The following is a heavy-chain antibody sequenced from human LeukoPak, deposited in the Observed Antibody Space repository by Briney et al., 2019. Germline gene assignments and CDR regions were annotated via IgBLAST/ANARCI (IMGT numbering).Heavy chain of an antibody. CDR3: ARNLYQGYCSSTSCYKLTFDP. CDR1: GYTFTSYD. Sequence: ASVKVSCKASGYTFTSYDINWVRQATGQGLEWMGWMNPNSGNTGYAQKFQGRVTITRNTSISTAYMELSSLRSEDTAVYYCARNLYQGYCSSTSCYKLTFDPWGQGTLVTVSS. V-gene: IGHV1-8*03. D-gene: IGHD2-2*02. J-gene: IGHJ5*02. CDR2: MNPNSGNT.